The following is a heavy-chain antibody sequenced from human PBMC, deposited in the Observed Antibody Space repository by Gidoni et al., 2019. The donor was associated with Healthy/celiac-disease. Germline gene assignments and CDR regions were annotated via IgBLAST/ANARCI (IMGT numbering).Heavy chain of an antibody. CDR2: ISSSSSYI. V-gene: IGHV3-21*01. J-gene: IGHJ4*02. CDR3: ASHQGSGWYIDY. CDR1: GFTFSRYS. D-gene: IGHD6-19*01. Sequence: EVQLVESGGCLVKPGGSLRLSCAASGFTFSRYSLNWVRQAPGKGLEWVSSISSSSSYIYYADAVKGRFTISRDNAKNSLYLQMNSLRAEDTAVYYGASHQGSGWYIDYWGQGTLVTVSS.